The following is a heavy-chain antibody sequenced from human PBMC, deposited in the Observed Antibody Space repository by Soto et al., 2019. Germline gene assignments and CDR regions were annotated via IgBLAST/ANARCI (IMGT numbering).Heavy chain of an antibody. CDR1: SVSINSFTNHY. CDR2: ISKSGFT. CDR3: ATQGVGKLHGLVDA. J-gene: IGHJ6*02. V-gene: IGHV4-59*08. Sequence: QAQLQTSGPGLVKPSETLSLTCTVSSVSINSFTNHYCSWIRQPPGKGLEWVGYISKSGFTKYNPSLSSRLPLAVDTSKNEFSLKLSSVTAADTALYFCATQGVGKLHGLVDAWGQGTTVTVSS. D-gene: IGHD3-10*01.